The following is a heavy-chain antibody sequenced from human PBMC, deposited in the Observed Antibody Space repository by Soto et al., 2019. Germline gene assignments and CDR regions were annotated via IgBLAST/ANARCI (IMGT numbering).Heavy chain of an antibody. V-gene: IGHV3-23*01. Sequence: GGSLRLSCAASGFTFSSYAMSWVRQAPGKGLEWVSAISGSGGGTYYADSVKGRFTISRDNSKNTLYLQMNSLRAEDTAVYYCAKDRGIVVCLNCWYFDLWGRGTLVTVSS. CDR2: ISGSGGGT. CDR1: GFTFSSYA. D-gene: IGHD2-15*01. J-gene: IGHJ2*01. CDR3: AKDRGIVVCLNCWYFDL.